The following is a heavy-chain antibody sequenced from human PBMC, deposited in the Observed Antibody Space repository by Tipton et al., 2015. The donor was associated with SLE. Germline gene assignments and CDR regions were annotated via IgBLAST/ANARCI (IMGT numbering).Heavy chain of an antibody. V-gene: IGHV4-39*01. D-gene: IGHD2-15*01. CDR2: RFSGGST. CDR3: ARCGTGASCYYFDY. J-gene: IGHJ4*02. Sequence: TLSLTCSVSGDSFYSSHDQWDWIRQSPGKGLEWIGSRFSGGSTYYNPSLKSRVTISVDMSKSQFSLSLRSVTAADTAVYFCARCGTGASCYYFDYWGQGTPVTVSS. CDR1: GDSFYSSHDQ.